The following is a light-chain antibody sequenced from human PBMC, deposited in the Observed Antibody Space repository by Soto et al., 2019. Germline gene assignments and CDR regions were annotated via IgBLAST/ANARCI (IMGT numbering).Light chain of an antibody. J-gene: IGKJ3*01. V-gene: IGKV4-1*01. Sequence: DIVMTQSPDSLGVSLGERATINCKSSQSVLYTSNNQNYLAWYQQKSGQPPKLLIYGASARESGVPARFSGGGSGTDFTLTINGPQADDVAVYYCQQYYLVPFTFGPGTKVDIK. CDR1: QSVLYTSNNQNY. CDR2: GAS. CDR3: QQYYLVPFT.